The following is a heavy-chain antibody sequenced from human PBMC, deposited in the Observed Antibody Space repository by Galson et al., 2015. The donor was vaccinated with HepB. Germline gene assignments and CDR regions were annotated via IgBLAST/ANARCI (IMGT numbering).Heavy chain of an antibody. CDR3: ARGRNNWRPFFDD. V-gene: IGHV1-46*01. J-gene: IGHJ4*02. Sequence: SVKVSCKASGYTFTTYYIHWVRQAPGQGLEWMGTINPSGGSITYAQKFHGRVTMIRDTSTSTVYMELSSLRSEDTAVYYCARGRNNWRPFFDDWGQGTLVTVSS. CDR1: GYTFTTYY. D-gene: IGHD1-20*01. CDR2: INPSGGSI.